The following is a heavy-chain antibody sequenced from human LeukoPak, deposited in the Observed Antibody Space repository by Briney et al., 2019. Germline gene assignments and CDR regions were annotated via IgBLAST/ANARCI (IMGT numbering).Heavy chain of an antibody. D-gene: IGHD1-26*01. CDR3: ARDLYAVGATHSFDY. Sequence: GGSLRLSCAVSGFTVRSNYINWVRQAPGRGLEWVSVIFSGGNAYYADSVKGRFITSKDISKNTLYLQMNSLRAEDTAVYYCARDLYAVGATHSFDYWGQGTLVTVSS. V-gene: IGHV3-66*01. CDR1: GFTVRSNY. CDR2: IFSGGNA. J-gene: IGHJ4*02.